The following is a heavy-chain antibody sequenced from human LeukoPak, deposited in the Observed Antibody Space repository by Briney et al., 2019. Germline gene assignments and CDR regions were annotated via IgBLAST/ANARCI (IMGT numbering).Heavy chain of an antibody. Sequence: GGSLRLSCAASGFTFDSYGMTWVRQAPGKGLEWVSAISGSGGSTYYADSVKGRFTISRDNSKNTLYLQMNSLRAEDTAVYYCAKDGVGSGSSHHFDYWGQGTLVTDSS. J-gene: IGHJ4*02. CDR2: ISGSGGST. V-gene: IGHV3-23*01. D-gene: IGHD3-10*01. CDR1: GFTFDSYG. CDR3: AKDGVGSGSSHHFDY.